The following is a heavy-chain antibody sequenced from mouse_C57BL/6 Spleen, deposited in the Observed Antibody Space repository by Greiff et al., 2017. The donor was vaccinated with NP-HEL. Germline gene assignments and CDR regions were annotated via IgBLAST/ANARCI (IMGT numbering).Heavy chain of an antibody. CDR2: ISSGGDYI. Sequence: VQLKESGEGLVKPGGSLKLSCAASGFTFSSYAMSWVRQTPEKRLEWVAYISSGGDYIYYADTVKGRFTISRDNARNTLYLQMSSLKSEDTAMYYCTRDRGYYVYAMDYWGQGTSVTVSS. J-gene: IGHJ4*01. D-gene: IGHD2-3*01. CDR1: GFTFSSYA. V-gene: IGHV5-9-1*02. CDR3: TRDRGYYVYAMDY.